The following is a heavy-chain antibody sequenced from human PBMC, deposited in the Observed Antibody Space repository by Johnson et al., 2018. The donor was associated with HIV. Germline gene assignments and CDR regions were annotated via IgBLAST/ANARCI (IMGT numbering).Heavy chain of an antibody. Sequence: QVQLVESGGGVVQPGRSLRLSCAASGFTFSSYGMHWVRQVPGKGLDWVAVIWYDGSNKYYADSVKGRFTISRDNSKNTLYLQMKSLRAEDKAVYYCAKDSIGYNWNQFEAFDIWGQGTMVTVSS. V-gene: IGHV3-33*06. CDR1: GFTFSSYG. J-gene: IGHJ3*02. D-gene: IGHD1-20*01. CDR3: AKDSIGYNWNQFEAFDI. CDR2: IWYDGSNK.